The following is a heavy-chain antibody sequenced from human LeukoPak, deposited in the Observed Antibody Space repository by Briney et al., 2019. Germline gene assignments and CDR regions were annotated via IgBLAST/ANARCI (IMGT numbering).Heavy chain of an antibody. CDR3: ARGSSGWYAIDY. V-gene: IGHV4-61*01. CDR1: GGSISSSSYY. CDR2: IYYSGST. D-gene: IGHD6-19*01. Sequence: SETLSLTCTVSGGSISSSSYYWSWIRQPPGKGLEWIGYIYYSGSTNYNPSLKSRVTISVDTSKNQLSLKLSSVTAADTAVYYCARGSSGWYAIDYWGQGTLDTVSS. J-gene: IGHJ4*02.